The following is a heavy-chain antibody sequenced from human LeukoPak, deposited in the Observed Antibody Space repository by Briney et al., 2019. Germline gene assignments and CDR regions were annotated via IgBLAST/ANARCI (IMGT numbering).Heavy chain of an antibody. Sequence: GGSLRLSCAASGFILSSYDMHWVRQPPGKGPEWLAVISRDGSIKYHADSVRGRFTISRDNSHNTLYLQMNSLRAEDTAVYYCARHFTTGSIDHWGQGNLVTVSS. CDR3: ARHFTTGSIDH. J-gene: IGHJ4*02. D-gene: IGHD3-9*01. CDR2: ISRDGSIK. CDR1: GFILSSYD. V-gene: IGHV3-30-3*01.